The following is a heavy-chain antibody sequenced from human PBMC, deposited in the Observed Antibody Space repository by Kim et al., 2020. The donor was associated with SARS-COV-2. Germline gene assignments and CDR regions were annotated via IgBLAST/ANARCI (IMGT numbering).Heavy chain of an antibody. J-gene: IGHJ4*03. CDR1: GFTFSTFT. D-gene: IGHD6-19*01. Sequence: GGSLRLSCAASGFTFSTFTMSWVRQAPGKGLEWVSAMYGRGDTFYADSVKGRFTISRDNSRATVYLQMNSLRPEDTAIYYCAKDRKHDSGWPIDYWGRGT. V-gene: IGHV3-23*01. CDR2: MYGRGDT. CDR3: AKDRKHDSGWPIDY.